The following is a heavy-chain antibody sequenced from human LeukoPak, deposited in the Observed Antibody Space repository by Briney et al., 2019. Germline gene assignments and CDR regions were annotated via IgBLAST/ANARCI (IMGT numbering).Heavy chain of an antibody. Sequence: GASVKVSCKASGYTFTSYDINWVRQATGQGLEWMGWMNPNSGNTGYAQKFPGRVTMTRNTSISTAYMELSSLRSEDTAVYYCARAIYDYVWGSPYYFDYWGQGTLVTVSS. J-gene: IGHJ4*02. D-gene: IGHD3-16*01. V-gene: IGHV1-8*01. CDR3: ARAIYDYVWGSPYYFDY. CDR1: GYTFTSYD. CDR2: MNPNSGNT.